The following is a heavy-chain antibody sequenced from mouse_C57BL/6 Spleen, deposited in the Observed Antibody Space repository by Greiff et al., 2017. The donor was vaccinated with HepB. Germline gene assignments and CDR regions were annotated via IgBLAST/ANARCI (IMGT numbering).Heavy chain of an antibody. J-gene: IGHJ1*03. D-gene: IGHD2-2*01. CDR1: GFTFSDYY. CDR3: ARDRGGGYHFDV. CDR2: INYDGSST. V-gene: IGHV5-16*01. Sequence: EVKLVESEGGLVQPGSSMKLSCTASGFTFSDYYMAWVRQVPEKGLEWVANINYDGSSTYYLDSLKSRFIISRDNAKNILYLQMSSLKSEDTATYYCARDRGGGYHFDVWGTGTTVTVSS.